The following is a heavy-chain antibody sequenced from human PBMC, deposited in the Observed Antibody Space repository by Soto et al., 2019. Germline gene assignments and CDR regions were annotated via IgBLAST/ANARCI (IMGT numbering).Heavy chain of an antibody. J-gene: IGHJ6*02. CDR1: GYTFTSYY. V-gene: IGHV1-46*01. Sequence: ASVKVSCKASGYTFTSYYIHWVRQAPGQGLEWRGVINPSGVTSTSAQKFQGRVTMTTDTSTSTASLVLSSLRSKDTAVFYCASDQKDRYDHNNPDYYYCGVDVWGQGTTVTVSS. CDR3: ASDQKDRYDHNNPDYYYCGVDV. D-gene: IGHD3-22*01. CDR2: INPSGVTS.